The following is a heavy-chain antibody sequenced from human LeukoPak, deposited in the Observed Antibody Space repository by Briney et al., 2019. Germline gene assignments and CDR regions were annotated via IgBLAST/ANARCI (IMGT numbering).Heavy chain of an antibody. Sequence: GGSLRLSCAASGFTFGTYAMSWVRRAPGKGLEWVSGISGRGDSTYYADSVKGRFTVSRDNSKNTLYLQMNSLRAEDTAVYYCAKGQGGDFWSGSAYFDWGQGTLVTVSS. CDR2: ISGRGDST. J-gene: IGHJ4*02. V-gene: IGHV3-23*01. CDR1: GFTFGTYA. D-gene: IGHD3-3*01. CDR3: AKGQGGDFWSGSAYFD.